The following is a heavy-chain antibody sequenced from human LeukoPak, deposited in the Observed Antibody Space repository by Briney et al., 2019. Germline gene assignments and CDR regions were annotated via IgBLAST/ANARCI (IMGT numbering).Heavy chain of an antibody. Sequence: PSETLSLTCAVYGGSFSGYYWSWIRQPPGKGLEWIGEINHSGSTNYNPSLKSRVTISVDTSKNQFSLKLSSVTAADTAVYYRAISSGWVNDAFDIWGQGTMVTVSS. J-gene: IGHJ3*02. CDR2: INHSGST. V-gene: IGHV4-34*01. D-gene: IGHD6-19*01. CDR1: GGSFSGYY. CDR3: AISSGWVNDAFDI.